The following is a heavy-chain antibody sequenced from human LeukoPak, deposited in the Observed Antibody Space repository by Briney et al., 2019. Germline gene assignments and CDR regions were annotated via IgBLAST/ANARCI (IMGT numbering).Heavy chain of an antibody. CDR2: INPSSGGS. Sequence: GGSVNDAFQASGYTFPANYMHWVRQAHGQRLEWMGWINPSSGGSNCAQKLQVRVTMTRETSISTAYMELSRLSSDDTAVYYCARVQVSDDNWGFFDYWGQGTLVTVSS. CDR1: GYTFPANY. J-gene: IGHJ4*02. CDR3: ARVQVSDDNWGFFDY. D-gene: IGHD1-1*01. V-gene: IGHV1-2*02.